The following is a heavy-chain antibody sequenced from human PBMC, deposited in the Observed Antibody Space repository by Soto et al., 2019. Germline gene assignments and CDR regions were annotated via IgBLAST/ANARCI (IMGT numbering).Heavy chain of an antibody. CDR3: ASGSGYSYGYFDY. CDR2: INHSGST. V-gene: IGHV4-34*01. D-gene: IGHD5-18*01. J-gene: IGHJ4*02. CDR1: GGSFSGYY. Sequence: SETLSLTCAVYGGSFSGYYWSWIRQPPGKGLEWIGEINHSGSTNYNPSLKSRVTISVDTSKNQFSLKLSSVTAADTAVYYCASGSGYSYGYFDYWGQGTLVTVSS.